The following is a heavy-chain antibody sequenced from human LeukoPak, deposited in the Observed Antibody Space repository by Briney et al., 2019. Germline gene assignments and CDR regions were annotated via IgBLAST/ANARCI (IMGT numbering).Heavy chain of an antibody. J-gene: IGHJ5*02. CDR1: GFTFSSYA. D-gene: IGHD1-26*01. CDR3: AKDQSIVGAKYRFDP. V-gene: IGHV3-23*01. CDR2: ISGSGGST. Sequence: GGSLRLSCAASGFTFSSYAMSWVRQAPGKGLEWVSAISGSGGSTYYADSVKGRFTISRDNSKNTLYLQMNSLRAEDTAVYYCAKDQSIVGAKYRFDPWGQGTLVTVSS.